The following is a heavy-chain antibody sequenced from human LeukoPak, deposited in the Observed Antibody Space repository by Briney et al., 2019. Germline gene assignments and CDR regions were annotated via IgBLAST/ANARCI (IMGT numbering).Heavy chain of an antibody. V-gene: IGHV1-18*01. D-gene: IGHD1-1*01. J-gene: IGHJ4*02. Sequence: GASVKVSCKTSGYTFTNYGISWVRQAPGQGLEWMGWISGHNGNTNYVQKFRGRVAMTADTSTSTVYMELRSLRSDDTAVYYCARDIATVQHQDWGQGTLVTVSS. CDR2: ISGHNGNT. CDR3: ARDIATVQHQD. CDR1: GYTFTNYG.